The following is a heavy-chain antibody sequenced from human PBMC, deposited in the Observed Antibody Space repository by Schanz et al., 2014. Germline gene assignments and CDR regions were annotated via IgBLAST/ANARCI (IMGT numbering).Heavy chain of an antibody. V-gene: IGHV3-74*01. CDR3: VRDERISSGVWFDP. J-gene: IGHJ5*02. D-gene: IGHD6-19*01. Sequence: LVVESGGGLVQPGGSLRLSCAASGFTFRNHWMHWVRQGPGKGLSWVSRIDGEGGDTRYGDSVKGRFTVFRDNARNMVFLQMNSLRVDDTGVYYCVRDERISSGVWFDPWGQGTLVTVSS. CDR2: IDGEGGDT. CDR1: GFTFRNHW.